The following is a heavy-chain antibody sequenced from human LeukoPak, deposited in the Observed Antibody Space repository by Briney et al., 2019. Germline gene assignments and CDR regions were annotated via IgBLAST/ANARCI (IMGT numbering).Heavy chain of an antibody. CDR2: INPNSGGT. CDR3: AREKAGYSYGYAPWDNWFDH. V-gene: IGHV1-2*02. D-gene: IGHD5-18*01. Sequence: GASVKVSCKASGYTFTGYYMHWVRQAPGQGLEWMGWINPNSGGTNYAQKFQGRVTMTRDTSISTAYMELSRLRSDDTAVYYCAREKAGYSYGYAPWDNWFDHWGQGTLVTVSS. CDR1: GYTFTGYY. J-gene: IGHJ5*02.